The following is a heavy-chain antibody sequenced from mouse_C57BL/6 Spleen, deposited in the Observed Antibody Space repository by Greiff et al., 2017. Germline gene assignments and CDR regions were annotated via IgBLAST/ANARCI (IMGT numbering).Heavy chain of an antibody. CDR1: GYTFTSYW. D-gene: IGHD1-1*01. V-gene: IGHV1-53*01. J-gene: IGHJ1*03. CDR3: KYGSSYDWYFDV. CDR2: INPSNGGT. Sequence: VQLQQSGPELVKPGASVKISCKASGYTFTSYWMHWVKQRPGQGLEWIGNINPSNGGTNYNEKFKSKATLTVDKSSSTAYMQLSSLTSEDSAVYYCKYGSSYDWYFDVWGTGTTVTVSS.